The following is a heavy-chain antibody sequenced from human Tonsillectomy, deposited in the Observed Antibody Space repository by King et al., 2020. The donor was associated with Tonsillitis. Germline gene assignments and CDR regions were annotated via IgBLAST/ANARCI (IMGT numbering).Heavy chain of an antibody. CDR3: ARGSGIAVAKGPFDY. D-gene: IGHD6-19*01. V-gene: IGHV4-34*01. J-gene: IGHJ4*02. Sequence: VKRQQWGAGLLKPSETLSLTCAVDGGSFRGDDGSWKRQPGGKGLEWIGEINHSGSTNYNPSLKSRVTISVDTSKNQFSLKLSSVTAADTAVYYCARGSGIAVAKGPFDYWGQGTLVTVSS. CDR2: INHSGST. CDR1: GGSFRGDD.